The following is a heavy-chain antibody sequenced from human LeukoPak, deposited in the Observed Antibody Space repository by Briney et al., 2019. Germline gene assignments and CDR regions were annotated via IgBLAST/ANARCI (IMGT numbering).Heavy chain of an antibody. CDR3: AREKIRGYYYYYMDV. J-gene: IGHJ6*03. Sequence: SETLSLTCTVSGGSISSYYWSWIRQPPGKGLEWIGRIYTSGSTNYNPSLKSRVTISVDTSKNQFSLKLSSVTAADTAVYYCAREKIRGYYYYYMDVWGKGTTVTISS. V-gene: IGHV4-4*08. D-gene: IGHD3-10*01. CDR2: IYTSGST. CDR1: GGSISSYY.